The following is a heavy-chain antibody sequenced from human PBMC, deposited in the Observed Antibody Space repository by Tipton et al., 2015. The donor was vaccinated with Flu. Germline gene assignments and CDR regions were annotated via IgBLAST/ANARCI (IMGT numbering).Heavy chain of an antibody. CDR3: ANAGNSWWGIAY. J-gene: IGHJ4*02. CDR1: GFSFSGYA. CDR2: INTGGGT. D-gene: IGHD6-13*01. Sequence: GSLRLSCAASGFSFSGYAMSWVRQAPGRGLEWVSAINTGGGTYYGDAVKGRFTISRDNSNSTLYLHMSSLRAEDTAIYYCANAGNSWWGIAYWGQGTLVTVSS. V-gene: IGHV3-23*01.